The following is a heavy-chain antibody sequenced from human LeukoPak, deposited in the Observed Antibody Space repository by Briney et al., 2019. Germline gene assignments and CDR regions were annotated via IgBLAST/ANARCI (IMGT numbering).Heavy chain of an antibody. V-gene: IGHV3-33*06. CDR2: IWYDGSNK. CDR1: GFTVSSYG. Sequence: PGGSLRLSWAASGFTVSSYGMHCVSHAPGKGLEWVAVIWYDGSNKYYADSVKGRLTISRDNSNNTLYLQMNSLRAEDTAVYYCAKCLGYSYGPSDYWGQGTLVTVSS. CDR3: AKCLGYSYGPSDY. D-gene: IGHD5-18*01. J-gene: IGHJ4*02.